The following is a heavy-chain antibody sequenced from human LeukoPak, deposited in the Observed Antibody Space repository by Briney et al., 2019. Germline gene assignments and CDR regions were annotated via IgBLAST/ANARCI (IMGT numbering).Heavy chain of an antibody. CDR3: ARDQEITMIVVAVGFDY. V-gene: IGHV3-21*01. Sequence: GGSLRLSCAASGFTFSSYSMNWVRQAPGKGLEWVSSISSSSSYIYYADSVKGRFTISRDNAKNSLYLQMNSLRAGDTAVYYCARDQEITMIVVAVGFDYWGQGTLVTVSS. CDR1: GFTFSSYS. CDR2: ISSSSSYI. J-gene: IGHJ4*02. D-gene: IGHD3-22*01.